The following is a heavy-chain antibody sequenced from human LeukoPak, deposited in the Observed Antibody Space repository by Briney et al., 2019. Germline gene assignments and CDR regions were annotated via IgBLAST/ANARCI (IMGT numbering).Heavy chain of an antibody. J-gene: IGHJ4*01. V-gene: IGHV1-18*04. CDR2: INTDNGDT. CDR1: GYAFTNYI. Sequence: ASVKVSCKASGYAFTNYIISWVRQAPGQGLEWMGWINTDNGDTKYAQKLQGRVSMTTDTSTSTAYMGLRSLRSDDTAFYYCARDGYFDYWGHGTLVTVSS. CDR3: ARDGYFDY.